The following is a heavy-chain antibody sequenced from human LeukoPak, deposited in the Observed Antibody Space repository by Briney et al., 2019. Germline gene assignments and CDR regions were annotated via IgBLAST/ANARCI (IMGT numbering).Heavy chain of an antibody. D-gene: IGHD2-21*01. CDR2: ISSSGSTI. J-gene: IGHJ5*02. Sequence: GGSLRLSCAASGFTFSSYEMNWVRQAPGKGLEWVSYISSSGSTIYYADSVKGRFTISRDNAKNPLYLQMNSLRAEDTAVYFCAKTSMTSLYNWFDPWGQGTLVTVSS. V-gene: IGHV3-48*03. CDR1: GFTFSSYE. CDR3: AKTSMTSLYNWFDP.